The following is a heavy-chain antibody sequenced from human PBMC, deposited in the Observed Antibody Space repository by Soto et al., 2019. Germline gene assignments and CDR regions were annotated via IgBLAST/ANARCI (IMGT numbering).Heavy chain of an antibody. V-gene: IGHV1-18*01. CDR1: GYTFTSYG. CDR2: LRAYNGNT. CDR3: ARDDYGGNEDY. J-gene: IGHJ4*02. D-gene: IGHD4-17*01. Sequence: QVQLVQSGAEVKKPGAAVKVSCKASGYTFTSYGISWVRQAPGQGLEWMGWLRAYNGNTNYAQKLQGRVTMTTDTSTSTADMELRSLRSDDTAVYYCARDDYGGNEDYWGQGTLVTVSS.